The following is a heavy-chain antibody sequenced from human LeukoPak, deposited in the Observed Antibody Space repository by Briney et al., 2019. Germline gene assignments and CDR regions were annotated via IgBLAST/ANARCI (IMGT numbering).Heavy chain of an antibody. CDR3: ARVGYCSGGSCYSAAFDI. V-gene: IGHV3-21*01. D-gene: IGHD2-15*01. CDR1: GFTFSRYS. J-gene: IGHJ3*02. Sequence: KSGGSLRLSCAASGFTFSRYSMNWVRQAPGKGLGWVSSISSSSSYIYYADSVKGRFTISRDNAKNSLYLQMNSLRAEDTAVYYCARVGYCSGGSCYSAAFDIWGQGTMVTVSS. CDR2: ISSSSSYI.